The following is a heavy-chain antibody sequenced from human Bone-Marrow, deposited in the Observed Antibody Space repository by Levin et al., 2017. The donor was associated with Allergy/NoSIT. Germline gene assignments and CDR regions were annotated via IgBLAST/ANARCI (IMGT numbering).Heavy chain of an antibody. D-gene: IGHD3-10*01. J-gene: IGHJ4*02. V-gene: IGHV3-53*01. Sequence: SCAASGFTVSSNYMSWVRQAPGKGPEWVSVIYSGGSTYYADSVKGRFTISRDNSKNTLYRQMNSLRAEDTAVYYCARGWFGELLSHWGQGTLVTVSS. CDR1: GFTVSSNY. CDR3: ARGWFGELLSH. CDR2: IYSGGST.